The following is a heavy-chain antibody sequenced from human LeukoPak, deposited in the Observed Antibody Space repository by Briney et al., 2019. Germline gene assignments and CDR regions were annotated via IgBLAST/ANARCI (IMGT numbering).Heavy chain of an antibody. J-gene: IGHJ4*02. V-gene: IGHV3-30*18. D-gene: IGHD5-12*01. CDR3: AKDFEMIVATSPDY. CDR2: ISYDGSNK. CDR1: GFTFTSYG. Sequence: GGSLRLSCAASGFTFTSYGMHWVRQAPGKGLEWVAVISYDGSNKYYADSVKGRFTISRDNSKNTLYLQMNSLRDEDTAVYYCAKDFEMIVATSPDYWGQGTLVTVSS.